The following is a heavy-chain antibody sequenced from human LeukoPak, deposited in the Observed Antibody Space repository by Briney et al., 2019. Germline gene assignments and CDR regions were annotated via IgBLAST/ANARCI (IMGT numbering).Heavy chain of an antibody. CDR2: IYYSGST. J-gene: IGHJ4*02. CDR3: ARGGKVLWFGELIAFDY. CDR1: GGSLSSYY. V-gene: IGHV4-59*01. Sequence: SETLSLTCTVSGGSLSSYYWSWIRQPPGKGLEWIGYIYYSGSTNYNPSLKSRVTISVDTSKNQFSLKLSSVTAADTAVYYCARGGKVLWFGELIAFDYWGQGTLVTVSS. D-gene: IGHD3-10*01.